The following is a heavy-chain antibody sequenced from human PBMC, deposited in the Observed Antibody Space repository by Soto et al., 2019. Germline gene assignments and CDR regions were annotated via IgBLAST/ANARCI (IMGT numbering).Heavy chain of an antibody. Sequence: PSETLALTCTVSGGSISSYYWSWIRQPPGKGLEWIGYIYYSGSTNYNPSLKSRVTISVDTSKNQFSLKLSSVTAADTAVYYCARAGVLRYFDWFQEWGQGTLVTGAS. CDR3: ARAGVLRYFDWFQE. D-gene: IGHD3-9*01. CDR1: GGSISSYY. J-gene: IGHJ4*02. V-gene: IGHV4-59*08. CDR2: IYYSGST.